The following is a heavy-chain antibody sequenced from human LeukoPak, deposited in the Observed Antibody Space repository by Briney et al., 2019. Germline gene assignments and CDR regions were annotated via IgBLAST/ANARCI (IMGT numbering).Heavy chain of an antibody. CDR3: ARHCSSTSCYDAFDI. V-gene: IGHV4-39*01. CDR2: IYYSGTT. CDR1: GGSISSSAYY. D-gene: IGHD2-2*01. J-gene: IGHJ3*02. Sequence: PSETLSLTCTVSGGSISSSAYYWAWIRQPPGKGLEWIGSIYYSGTTYYNPSLKSRVTISVDTSKNQFSLKLSSVTAADTAVYYCARHCSSTSCYDAFDIWGQGTMVTVSS.